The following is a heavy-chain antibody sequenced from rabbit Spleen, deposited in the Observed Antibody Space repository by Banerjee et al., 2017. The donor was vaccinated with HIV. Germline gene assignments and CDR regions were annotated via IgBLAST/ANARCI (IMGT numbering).Heavy chain of an antibody. CDR2: IRSGNGGT. Sequence: QQVEESGGGLVKPGASLTLACKASGFSFSGGNDMCWVRQAPGKGLEWIGCIRSGNGGTYYANWVNGRFTMSSHNAQNTLYLQLNSLTAADTATYFCVRDLGYDDYSEKGYFNLWGQGTLVTVS. V-gene: IGHV1S7*01. CDR3: VRDLGYDDYSEKGYFNL. J-gene: IGHJ4*01. CDR1: GFSFSGGND. D-gene: IGHD2-1*01.